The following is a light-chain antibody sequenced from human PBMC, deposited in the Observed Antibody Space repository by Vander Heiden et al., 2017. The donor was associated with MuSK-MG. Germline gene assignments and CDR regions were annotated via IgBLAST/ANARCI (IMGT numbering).Light chain of an antibody. CDR2: DAS. CDR3: QWDNSYWWT. J-gene: IGKJ1*01. Sequence: DIQMTQSPSTLSASVGDRVTITCRASQSISSWLAWYQQKPGKAPKLLIYDASSLESGVPSRFSASGSGTEFTLTISSLQPDDIATYYSQWDNSYWWTFGQGTKVEIK. V-gene: IGKV1-5*01. CDR1: QSISSW.